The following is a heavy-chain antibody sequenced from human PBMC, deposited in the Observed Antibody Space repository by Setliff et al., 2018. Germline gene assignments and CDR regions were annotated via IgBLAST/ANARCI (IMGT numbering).Heavy chain of an antibody. CDR2: IDTSGST. J-gene: IGHJ4*02. V-gene: IGHV4-59*01. CDR3: ARYRNYFDSSGQTQYYFDY. Sequence: PSETLSLTCTVSGGSINNYYWSWIRQSPGKGLEWIGYIDTSGSTDYNPSLKSRVTISFNTSKNQISLKLSSVTPADTAVYYCARYRNYFDSSGQTQYYFDYWGQGTLVTVSS. CDR1: GGSINNYY. D-gene: IGHD3-22*01.